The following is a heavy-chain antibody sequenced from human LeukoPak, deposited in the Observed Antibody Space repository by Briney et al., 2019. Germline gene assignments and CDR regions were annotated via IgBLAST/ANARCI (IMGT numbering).Heavy chain of an antibody. CDR1: GYTFTGYY. V-gene: IGHV1-2*02. J-gene: IGHJ5*02. Sequence: ASVKVSCKASGYTFTGYYMHWVRQAPGQGLEWMGWINPNSGGTNYAQKFQGRVTMTRDTSISTAYMELSRLRSDDTAVYYCARDLNIYCSSTSCYDHWFDPWGQGTLVTVSS. CDR3: ARDLNIYCSSTSCYDHWFDP. CDR2: INPNSGGT. D-gene: IGHD2-2*01.